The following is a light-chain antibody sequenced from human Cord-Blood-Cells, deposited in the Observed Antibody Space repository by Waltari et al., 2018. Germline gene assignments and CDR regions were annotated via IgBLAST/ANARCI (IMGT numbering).Light chain of an antibody. CDR3: QQYNSYPWT. V-gene: IGKV1-5*03. CDR2: KAS. CDR1: QSISSW. Sequence: DIQMTQSPSTLSASVGDRVTITCRASQSISSWLAWYQQKPGKAPKLLIYKASSLESGVPSRLSGSVSGTEFTLTISSLQPDDFATYYCQQYNSYPWTFGQGTKVEIK. J-gene: IGKJ1*01.